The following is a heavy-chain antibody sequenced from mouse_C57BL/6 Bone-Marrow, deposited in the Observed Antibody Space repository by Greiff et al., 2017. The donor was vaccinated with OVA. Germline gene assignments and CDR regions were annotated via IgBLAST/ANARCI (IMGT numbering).Heavy chain of an antibody. D-gene: IGHD2-2*01. CDR3: ARIYGYDVEGFAY. Sequence: VNVVESGPGLVAPSQSLSITCTVSGFSLTSYAISWVRQPPGKGLEWLGVIWTGGGTNYNSAPKSRLSISKDNSKSQVFLKMNSLQTDDTARYYCARIYGYDVEGFAYWGQGTLVTVSA. CDR2: IWTGGGT. J-gene: IGHJ3*01. CDR1: GFSLTSYA. V-gene: IGHV2-9-1*01.